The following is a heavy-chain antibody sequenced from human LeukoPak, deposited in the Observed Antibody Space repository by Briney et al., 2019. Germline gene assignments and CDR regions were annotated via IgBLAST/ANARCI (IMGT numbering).Heavy chain of an antibody. Sequence: SETLSLTCTVSGCSISSCSYYWSWIRQPAGKGLEWIGRIYTSGSNNYNPALERRATISVDTSKHQSSLKLSSVTAADTAVYYCARFSGYDTYWGQGTLVTVSS. CDR1: GCSISSCSYY. CDR2: IYTSGSN. V-gene: IGHV4-61*02. J-gene: IGHJ4*02. D-gene: IGHD5-12*01. CDR3: ARFSGYDTY.